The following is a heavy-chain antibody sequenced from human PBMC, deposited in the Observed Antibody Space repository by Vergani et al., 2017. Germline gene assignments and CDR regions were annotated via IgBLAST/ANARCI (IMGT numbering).Heavy chain of an antibody. CDR3: ARLRIVGATDYYYGMDV. CDR2: MNPNSGNT. CDR1: GYTFTGYY. J-gene: IGHJ6*02. D-gene: IGHD1-26*01. V-gene: IGHV1-8*03. Sequence: QVQLVQSGAEVKRPGASVKVSCKASGYTFTGYYLHWVRLAPGQGLEWMGWMNPNSGNTGYAQKFQGRVTITRNTSISTAYMELSSLRSEDTAVYYCARLRIVGATDYYYGMDVWGQGTTVTVSS.